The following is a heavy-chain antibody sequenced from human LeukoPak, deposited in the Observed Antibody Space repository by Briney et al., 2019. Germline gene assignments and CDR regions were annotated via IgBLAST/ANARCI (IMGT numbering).Heavy chain of an antibody. CDR3: ARVRRPRGSGTYYYDSSGYYWDY. V-gene: IGHV4-31*03. CDR2: IYYSGST. J-gene: IGHJ4*02. CDR1: GGSISSGGYY. D-gene: IGHD3-22*01. Sequence: SQTLSLTCTVSGGSISSGGYYWSWIRQHPGKGLEWIGYIYYSGSTNYNPSLKSRVTISVDTSKNQFSLKLSSVTAADTAVYYCARVRRPRGSGTYYYDSSGYYWDYWGQGTLVTVSS.